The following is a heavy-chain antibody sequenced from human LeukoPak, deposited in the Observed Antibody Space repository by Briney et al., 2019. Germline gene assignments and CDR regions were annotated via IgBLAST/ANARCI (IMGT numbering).Heavy chain of an antibody. J-gene: IGHJ3*02. Sequence: ASVKVSCKASGYTYSTYGISWVRQAPGQGLEWMGWTNGYKGNTNYAQKLQGRVTMTTGTSTSTAYMEPRSLRSDDTAGYYCARDLVMYGSESYFDDTCDMWGQGTKVSVSS. CDR2: TNGYKGNT. CDR1: GYTYSTYG. CDR3: ARDLVMYGSESYFDDTCDM. V-gene: IGHV1-18*01. D-gene: IGHD3-10*01.